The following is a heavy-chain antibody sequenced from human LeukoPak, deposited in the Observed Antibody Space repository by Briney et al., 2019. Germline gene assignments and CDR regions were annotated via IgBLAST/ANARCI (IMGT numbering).Heavy chain of an antibody. CDR1: GGSISSNSYY. Sequence: PSETLSLTCTVSGGSISSNSYYWGWIRQSPGKGLEWIGTIYYSGSTYYNPSLKSRVTISVDTSKNQFSLKLSSVTAADTAVYYCARHSHYYESRDSLAYWGQGTLVTVSS. CDR2: IYYSGST. V-gene: IGHV4-39*01. D-gene: IGHD3-22*01. J-gene: IGHJ4*01. CDR3: ARHSHYYESRDSLAY.